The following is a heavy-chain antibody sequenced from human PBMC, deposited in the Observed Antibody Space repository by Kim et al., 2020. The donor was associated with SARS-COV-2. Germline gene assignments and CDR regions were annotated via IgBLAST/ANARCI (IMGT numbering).Heavy chain of an antibody. CDR3: ARGLYCSSTKCSFGLDV. Sequence: GGSLRLSCAASGFIFSTYEINWVRQAPGKGLEWVSYTSTSGSTIYSADSVKGRFTVSRDNARNSVYLQMNSLRDEDTAVYYCARGLYCSSTKCSFGLDVWCKGTTVTVSS. CDR2: TSTSGSTI. J-gene: IGHJ6*04. D-gene: IGHD2-2*01. V-gene: IGHV3-48*03. CDR1: GFIFSTYE.